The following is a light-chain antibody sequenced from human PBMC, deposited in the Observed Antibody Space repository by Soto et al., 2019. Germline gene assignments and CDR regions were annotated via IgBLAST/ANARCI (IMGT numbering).Light chain of an antibody. CDR2: DVS. Sequence: EIVLTQSPATLSLSPGERATLSCRASQSISSHLAWYQQKPGQAPRLLMYDVSNRATDIPARFSGSGSGTDFTFTISSLEPEDFAVYYCQQRPNWPLTFGGGTKVEIK. CDR1: QSISSH. V-gene: IGKV3-11*01. J-gene: IGKJ4*01. CDR3: QQRPNWPLT.